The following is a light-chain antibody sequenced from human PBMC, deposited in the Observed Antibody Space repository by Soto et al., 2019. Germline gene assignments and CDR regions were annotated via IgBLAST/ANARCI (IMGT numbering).Light chain of an antibody. CDR3: QRYASLRT. J-gene: IGKJ1*01. V-gene: IGKV3-20*01. CDR2: GAY. Sequence: VLTHAPGTPSFSAGVGATLGWRACQSVSSSYLAWYQQKHGKAPRLLIYGAYNRATGIPHRFSGSGSGTEFTLTITRLEAEDFALYYCQRYASLRTCGQGTKVDIK. CDR1: QSVSSSY.